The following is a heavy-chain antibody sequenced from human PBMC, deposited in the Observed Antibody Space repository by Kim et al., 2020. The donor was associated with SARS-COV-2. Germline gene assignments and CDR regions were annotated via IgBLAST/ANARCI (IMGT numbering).Heavy chain of an antibody. J-gene: IGHJ6*03. CDR2: MNPNSGNT. Sequence: ASVKVSCKASVYTFTSYDINWVRQATGQGLEWMGWMNPNSGNTGYAQKFQGRVTMTRNTSISTAYMELSSLRSEDTAVYYCARGARVYIAVGRDYYYYMDVWGKGTTVTVSS. CDR1: VYTFTSYD. V-gene: IGHV1-8*01. CDR3: ARGARVYIAVGRDYYYYMDV. D-gene: IGHD1-26*01.